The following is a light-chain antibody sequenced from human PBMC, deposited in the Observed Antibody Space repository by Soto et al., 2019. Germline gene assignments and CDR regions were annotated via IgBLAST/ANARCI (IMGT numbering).Light chain of an antibody. V-gene: IGKV1-39*01. CDR2: AAS. J-gene: IGKJ1*01. CDR3: QHYNNYPWT. Sequence: DIQMTQSPSSLSASVGDRVTITCRASQSISSYLNWYQQKPGKAPKLLIYAASSLQSGVPSRFSGSGSGTEFTLTISSLQPDDFATYYCQHYNNYPWTFGQGTKVDIK. CDR1: QSISSY.